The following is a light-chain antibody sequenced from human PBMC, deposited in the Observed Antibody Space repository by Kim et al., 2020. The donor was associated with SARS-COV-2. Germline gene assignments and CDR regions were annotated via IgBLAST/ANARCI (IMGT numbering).Light chain of an antibody. Sequence: PGQSVTISCTGTNKDVGGYKFVSWYQQHPGKVPKLIIYDVKTRASGVPDRFSASKSGNTASLTISGLQPDDEADYYCSSYAGRSVVFGGGTQLTVL. CDR3: SSYAGRSVV. CDR1: NKDVGGYKF. V-gene: IGLV2-11*03. CDR2: DVK. J-gene: IGLJ2*01.